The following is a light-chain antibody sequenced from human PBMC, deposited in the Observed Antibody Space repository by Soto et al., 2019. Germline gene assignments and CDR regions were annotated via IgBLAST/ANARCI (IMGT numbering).Light chain of an antibody. Sequence: EIVLTQSPGTLSVSPGERATLSCRASQSVSSSYLAWYQQKPGQAPRLLIYGASSRATGIPDRFSGSGSGTDFTLTISRLEPEDFAVYYCPQYGSSPYTLGQGTKLEIK. CDR3: PQYGSSPYT. CDR1: QSVSSSY. V-gene: IGKV3-20*01. J-gene: IGKJ2*01. CDR2: GAS.